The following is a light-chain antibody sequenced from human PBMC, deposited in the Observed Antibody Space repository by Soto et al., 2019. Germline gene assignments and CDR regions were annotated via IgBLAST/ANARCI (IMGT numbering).Light chain of an antibody. CDR1: QRISTW. V-gene: IGKV1-5*01. CDR3: QQYKRYWT. CDR2: DAS. J-gene: IGKJ1*01. Sequence: DIQMTQYPSTLSASVGDGVTITCRASQRISTWLAWYQQKPGKAPKLLISDASSLETGVPSRFSGSGSGTEFTLTSNSLRRDEFAAYYFQQYKRYWTFGEGTKVDI.